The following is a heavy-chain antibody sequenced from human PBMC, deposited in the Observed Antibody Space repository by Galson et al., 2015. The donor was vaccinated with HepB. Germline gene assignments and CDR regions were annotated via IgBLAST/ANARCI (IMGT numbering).Heavy chain of an antibody. CDR3: AKEKTEYSYGTRGFYGMDV. CDR2: INAGNGNT. Sequence: SVKVSCKASGYTFTSYAMHWVRQAPGQRLEWMGWINAGNGNTKYSQKFQGRVTITRDTSASTAYMELSSLRSEDTAVYYCAKEKTEYSYGTRGFYGMDVWGQGTTVTVSS. D-gene: IGHD5-18*01. V-gene: IGHV1-3*01. J-gene: IGHJ6*02. CDR1: GYTFTSYA.